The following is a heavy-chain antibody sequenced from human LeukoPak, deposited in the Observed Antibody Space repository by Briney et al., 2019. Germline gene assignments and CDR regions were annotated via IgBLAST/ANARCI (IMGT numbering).Heavy chain of an antibody. CDR3: ARGFTNDQTIFGVVYFDY. J-gene: IGHJ4*02. Sequence: SETLSLTCTVSGGSISSYYWSWIRQPPGEGLEWIGYIYYSGSTNYNPSLKSRVTISVDTSKNQFSLKLSSVTAADTAVYYCARGFTNDQTIFGVVYFDYWGQGTLVTVSS. V-gene: IGHV4-59*01. CDR1: GGSISSYY. D-gene: IGHD3-3*01. CDR2: IYYSGST.